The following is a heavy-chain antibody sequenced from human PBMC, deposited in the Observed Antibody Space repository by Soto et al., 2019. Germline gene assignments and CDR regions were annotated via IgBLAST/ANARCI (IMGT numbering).Heavy chain of an antibody. V-gene: IGHV3-30-3*01. Sequence: ESGGGVVQPGRSLRLSCAASGFTFRSYAMHWVRQAPGKGLEWVASTSYDVSDNYYADSVKGRFTISRDNSNNTLYLQMSNLRPDDTAVYCCPRAHAPGRSPNFYGMDVWGLGTTVIVSS. J-gene: IGHJ6*02. CDR1: GFTFRSYA. CDR3: PRAHAPGRSPNFYGMDV. D-gene: IGHD2-15*01. CDR2: TSYDVSDN.